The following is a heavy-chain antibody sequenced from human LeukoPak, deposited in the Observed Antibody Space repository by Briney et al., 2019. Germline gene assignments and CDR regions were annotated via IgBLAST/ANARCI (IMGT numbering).Heavy chain of an antibody. J-gene: IGHJ3*01. CDR3: ARHYLQPGAFDV. Sequence: SETLSLTCAGSGYSINTGYYWGWIRQPPGKGLEWIGSIYRSGSAYYNPPLESQVTVSVDTSKNQFSLRLTSVTAADTAVYFCARHYLQPGAFDVWGQGTLVTVSS. CDR2: IYRSGSA. D-gene: IGHD3-10*01. CDR1: GYSINTGYY. V-gene: IGHV4-38-2*01.